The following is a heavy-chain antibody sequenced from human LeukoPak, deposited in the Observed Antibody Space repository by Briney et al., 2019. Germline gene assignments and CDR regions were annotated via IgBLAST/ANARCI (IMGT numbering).Heavy chain of an antibody. V-gene: IGHV3-23*01. J-gene: IGHJ5*02. CDR2: ISGSGGST. D-gene: IGHD2-15*01. Sequence: GGSLRLSCAASGYTFSSYAMSWVRQAPGKGLEWVGAISGSGGSTYYADSVKGRFTISRDNSNNTLYLQLNSLRAEDTAVYYCAKDALGWSFSWFHPWGQGTLVTVSS. CDR3: AKDALGWSFSWFHP. CDR1: GYTFSSYA.